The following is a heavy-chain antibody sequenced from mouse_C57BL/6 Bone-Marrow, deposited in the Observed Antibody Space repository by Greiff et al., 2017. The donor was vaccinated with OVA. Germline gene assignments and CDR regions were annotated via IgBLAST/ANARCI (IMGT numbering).Heavy chain of an antibody. D-gene: IGHD1-1*01. V-gene: IGHV1-85*01. CDR3: AIYYYGSSLYYAMDY. J-gene: IGHJ4*01. Sequence: VQLQESGPELVKPGASVKLSCKASGYTFTSYDINWVKQRPGQGLEWIGWIYPRDGSTKYNEKFKGKATLTVDTSSSTAYMELHSLTSEDSAVYFCAIYYYGSSLYYAMDYWGQGTSVTVSS. CDR2: IYPRDGST. CDR1: GYTFTSYD.